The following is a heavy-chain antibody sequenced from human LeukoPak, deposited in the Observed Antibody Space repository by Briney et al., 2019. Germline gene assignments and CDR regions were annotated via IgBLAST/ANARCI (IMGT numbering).Heavy chain of an antibody. V-gene: IGHV4-61*01. CDR1: GGSVSSGTYY. CDR3: ARVEWFGELSPFDI. CDR2: IYYSGST. D-gene: IGHD3-10*01. Sequence: SETLSLTCTVSGGSVSSGTYYWGWIRQPPGEGLEWIGYIYYSGSTNYNPSLKSRVTISVATSKNQFSLKLSSVTAADTAVYYCARVEWFGELSPFDIWGQGTMVTVSS. J-gene: IGHJ3*02.